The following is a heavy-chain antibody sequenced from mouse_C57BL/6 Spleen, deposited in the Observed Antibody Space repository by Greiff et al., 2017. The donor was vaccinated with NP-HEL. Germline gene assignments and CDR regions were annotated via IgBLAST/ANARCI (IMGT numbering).Heavy chain of an antibody. CDR2: IYPGSGNT. J-gene: IGHJ4*01. CDR3: ASLLSYAMDY. V-gene: IGHV1-66*01. Sequence: VQLQQSGPELVKPGASVKISCKASGYSFTSYYIHWVKQRPGQGLEWIGWIYPGSGNTKYNEKFKGKATLTADKSSSTAYMQLSSLTSEDSAVYYCASLLSYAMDYWGQGTSVTVSS. D-gene: IGHD2-1*01. CDR1: GYSFTSYY.